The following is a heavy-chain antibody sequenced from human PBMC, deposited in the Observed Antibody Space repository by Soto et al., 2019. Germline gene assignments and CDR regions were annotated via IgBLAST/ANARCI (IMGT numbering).Heavy chain of an antibody. CDR2: INPNSGGT. J-gene: IGHJ6*02. CDR3: AKGGIAARPYYYYGMDV. CDR1: GYTLTGYY. Sequence: ASVKVSCKASGYTLTGYYMHWVRQAPGQGLEWMGWINPNSGGTNYAQKFQGRVTMTRDTSISTAYMELSRLRSDDTAVYYCAKGGIAARPYYYYGMDVWGQGTTVTV. V-gene: IGHV1-2*02. D-gene: IGHD6-6*01.